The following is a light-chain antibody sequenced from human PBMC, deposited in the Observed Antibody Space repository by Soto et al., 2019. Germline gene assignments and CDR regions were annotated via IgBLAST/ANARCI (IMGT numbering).Light chain of an antibody. CDR2: AAS. V-gene: IGKV1-39*01. J-gene: IGKJ5*01. CDR1: QSSSTY. CDR3: QQSYSMPIT. Sequence: QMTLSPSSLSSSVGDRVTITCRASQSSSTYLNWYRQKPGKAPELLIYAASSLQGGVPSRFSGSGSGTDFTLTISSLQPEDFATYYCQQSYSMPITFGQGTRLEIK.